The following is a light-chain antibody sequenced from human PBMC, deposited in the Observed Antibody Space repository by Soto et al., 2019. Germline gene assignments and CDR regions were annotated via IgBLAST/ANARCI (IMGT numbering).Light chain of an antibody. V-gene: IGKV3-15*01. CDR1: QSVSTN. CDR3: QQYNKWPLIT. J-gene: IGKJ5*01. CDR2: GAS. Sequence: EKVMTQSPATLSVSPGERATLSCRASQSVSTNLAWYQRKPGQAPRLLIYGASTRATGIPARFSGSGSGTEFTLTISSLQSEDSAVYYCQQYNKWPLITFGQGTRLEMK.